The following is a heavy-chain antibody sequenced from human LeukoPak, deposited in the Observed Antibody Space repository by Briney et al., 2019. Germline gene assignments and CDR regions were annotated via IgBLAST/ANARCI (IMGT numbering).Heavy chain of an antibody. CDR3: ASFSSGSYYKGDAFDI. J-gene: IGHJ3*02. CDR1: GGSISSYY. V-gene: IGHV4-4*07. D-gene: IGHD1-26*01. Sequence: SETLSLTCTVSGGSISSYYWSWIRQPAGKGLEWIGRIYTSGSTNYNPSLKSRVTISVDTSKNQFSLKLSSVTAADTAVYYCASFSSGSYYKGDAFDIWGQGTMVTVSS. CDR2: IYTSGST.